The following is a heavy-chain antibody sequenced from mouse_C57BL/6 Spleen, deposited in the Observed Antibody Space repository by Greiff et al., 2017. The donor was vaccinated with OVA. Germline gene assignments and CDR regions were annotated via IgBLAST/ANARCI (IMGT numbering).Heavy chain of an antibody. Sequence: QVTLKESGPGILQPSQTLSLTCSFSGFSLSTFGMGVGWIRQPSGKGLEWLAHIWWDDDKYYNPALKSRLTISKDTSKNQVFLKIANVDTADTATYYCARIYGYGTEVYYAMDYWGQGTSVTVSS. CDR2: IWWDDDK. V-gene: IGHV8-8*01. CDR1: GFSLSTFGMG. D-gene: IGHD2-2*01. J-gene: IGHJ4*01. CDR3: ARIYGYGTEVYYAMDY.